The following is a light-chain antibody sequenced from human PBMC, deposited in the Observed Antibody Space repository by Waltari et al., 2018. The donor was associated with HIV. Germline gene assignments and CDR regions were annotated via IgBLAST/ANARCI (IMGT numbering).Light chain of an antibody. Sequence: QSVLTQPPSASWTPGQRVTISCSGSRSDVVSNPVHLYQQRPGTSPKLLIYSNNQRPSGVPDRFSGSKSGTSASLAIDGLQSEDEADYYCAAWDDSLNGPVFGGGTKLTVL. CDR2: SNN. CDR3: AAWDDSLNGPV. J-gene: IGLJ2*01. CDR1: RSDVVSNP. V-gene: IGLV1-44*01.